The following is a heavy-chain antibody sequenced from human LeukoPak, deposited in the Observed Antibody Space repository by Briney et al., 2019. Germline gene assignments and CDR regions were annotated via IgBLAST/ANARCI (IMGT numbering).Heavy chain of an antibody. Sequence: PSETLSLTCAVSGAYISGSGYYLGWIRQPAGKGLEWIGNIYYTGSTYYNASLQSRVTISIDMSKNQFSLRLSSVTAADTAMYYCVKSGGYGLIDYWGQGTLVTVSS. CDR3: VKSGGYGLIDY. CDR1: GAYISGSGYY. J-gene: IGHJ4*02. V-gene: IGHV4-39*01. CDR2: IYYTGST. D-gene: IGHD6-19*01.